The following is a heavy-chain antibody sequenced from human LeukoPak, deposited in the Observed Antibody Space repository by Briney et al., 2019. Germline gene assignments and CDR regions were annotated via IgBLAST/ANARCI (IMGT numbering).Heavy chain of an antibody. D-gene: IGHD3-22*01. J-gene: IGHJ4*02. Sequence: SETLSLTCTVSGYSISSGYYWGRIRQPPGKGLEWIGSIYHSGSTYYNPSLKSRVTISVDTSKNQFSLKLSSVTAADTAVYYCARVNYYDSSGSEKFDYWGQGTLVTVSS. CDR3: ARVNYYDSSGSEKFDY. V-gene: IGHV4-38-2*02. CDR1: GYSISSGYY. CDR2: IYHSGST.